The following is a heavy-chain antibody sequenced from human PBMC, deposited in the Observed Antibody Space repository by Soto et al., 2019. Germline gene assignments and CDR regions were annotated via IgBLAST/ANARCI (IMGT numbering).Heavy chain of an antibody. J-gene: IGHJ4*02. D-gene: IGHD3-10*01. CDR1: GGSFSGYY. CDR3: AGRLLWFGELSGS. CDR2: INHSGST. V-gene: IGHV4-34*01. Sequence: SETLSLTCAVYGGSFSGYYWSWIRQPPGKGLEWIGEINHSGSTNYNPSLKSRVTISVDTSKNQFSLKLSSVTAADTAVYYCAGRLLWFGELSGSWGQGTLVTVSS.